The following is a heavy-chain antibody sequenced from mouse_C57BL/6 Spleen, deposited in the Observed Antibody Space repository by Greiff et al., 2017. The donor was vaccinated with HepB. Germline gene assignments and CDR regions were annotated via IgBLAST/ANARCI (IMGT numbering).Heavy chain of an antibody. CDR3: ASGVHTIVRGYAMDY. J-gene: IGHJ4*01. Sequence: EVMLVESGGGLVKPGGSLKLSCAASGFTFSDYGMHWVRQAPEKGLEWVAYISSGSSTIYYEDTVKGRFTISRDNAKNTLFMQMTSLRSEDTAMYYWASGVHTIVRGYAMDYWGQGTSVTVSS. D-gene: IGHD2-5*01. V-gene: IGHV5-17*01. CDR1: GFTFSDYG. CDR2: ISSGSSTI.